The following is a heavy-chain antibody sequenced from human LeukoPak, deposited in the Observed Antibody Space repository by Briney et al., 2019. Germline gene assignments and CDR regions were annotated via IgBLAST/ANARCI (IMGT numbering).Heavy chain of an antibody. CDR1: GFTFSSYG. D-gene: IGHD6-19*01. Sequence: GGSLRLSCAASGFTFSSYGMSWVRQAPGKGLEWVSAISGSGGSTYYADSVKGRFTISRDNSKNTLYLQMNSLRADDTAVYYCARSRWLDAFDYWGQGTLVTVSS. CDR3: ARSRWLDAFDY. V-gene: IGHV3-23*01. J-gene: IGHJ4*02. CDR2: ISGSGGST.